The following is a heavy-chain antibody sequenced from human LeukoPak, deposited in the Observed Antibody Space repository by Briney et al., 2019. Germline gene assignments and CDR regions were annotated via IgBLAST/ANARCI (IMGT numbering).Heavy chain of an antibody. D-gene: IGHD6-13*01. J-gene: IGHJ4*02. CDR1: GGTFSSYA. CDR3: ARDSNIAAASLQTLVD. V-gene: IGHV1-69*01. Sequence: ASVTVSCKASGGTFSSYAISWVRQAPGQGLEWMGGIIPIFGTANYAQKFQGRVTITADESTSTAYMELSSLRSEDTAVYYCARDSNIAAASLQTLVDWGQGTLVTVSS. CDR2: IIPIFGTA.